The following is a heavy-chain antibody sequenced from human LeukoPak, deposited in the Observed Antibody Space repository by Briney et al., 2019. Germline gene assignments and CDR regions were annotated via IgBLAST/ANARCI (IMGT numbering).Heavy chain of an antibody. D-gene: IGHD2-15*01. V-gene: IGHV3-53*01. J-gene: IGHJ4*02. CDR2: IYSGGST. CDR3: ASCSGGSCYHFDY. CDR1: GFTFSTYS. Sequence: GGSLRLSCAASGFTFSTYSMNWVRQAPGKGLEWVSVIYSGGSTYYADSVKGRFTISRDNSKNTLYLQMNSLRAEDTVVYYCASCSGGSCYHFDYWGQGTLVTVSS.